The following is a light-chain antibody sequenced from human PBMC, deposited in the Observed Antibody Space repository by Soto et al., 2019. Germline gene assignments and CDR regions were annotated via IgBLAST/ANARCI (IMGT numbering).Light chain of an antibody. Sequence: DIQMTQSPSSLSASVGDRVTITCRASQTITTYLNWYQQKPGKAPKLLIYDASSLQSGVPSRCTGSGSGTDFILTISSLQPEDSATYHCQQSHSTPWTFGQGTKVEIK. V-gene: IGKV1-39*01. CDR3: QQSHSTPWT. CDR1: QTITTY. J-gene: IGKJ1*01. CDR2: DAS.